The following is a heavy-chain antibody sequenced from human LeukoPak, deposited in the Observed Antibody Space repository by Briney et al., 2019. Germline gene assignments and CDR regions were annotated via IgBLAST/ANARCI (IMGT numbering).Heavy chain of an antibody. Sequence: KTSETLSLTCTVSGGSISSSSYYWGWIRQPPGKGLEWISSISSSSSYIYYADSVKGRFTISRDNAKNSLYLQMNSLRAEDTAVYYCAREAYWGQGTLVTGSS. J-gene: IGHJ4*02. CDR3: AREAY. V-gene: IGHV3-21*01. CDR2: ISSSSSYI. CDR1: GGSISSSS.